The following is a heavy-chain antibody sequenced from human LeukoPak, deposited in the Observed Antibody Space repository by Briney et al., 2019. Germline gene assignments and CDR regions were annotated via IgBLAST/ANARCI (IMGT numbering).Heavy chain of an antibody. CDR1: GGSISSYY. CDR3: AGHHPRNTVDF. D-gene: IGHD2-8*02. J-gene: IGHJ4*02. CDR2: ISVIGSI. V-gene: IGHV4-59*08. Sequence: PSETLSLTCTVSGGSISSYYWSWIRQPPGKGLEWIAYISVIGSINYNPSLKSRVTISLETSKNQFFLKLSSVTAADTAVYYCAGHHPRNTVDFWGQGTLVTVSS.